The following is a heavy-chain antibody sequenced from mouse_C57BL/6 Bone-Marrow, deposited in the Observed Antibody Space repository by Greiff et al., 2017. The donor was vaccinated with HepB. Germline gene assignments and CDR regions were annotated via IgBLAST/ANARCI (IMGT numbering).Heavy chain of an antibody. D-gene: IGHD1-1*01. J-gene: IGHJ2*01. CDR2: IYPRSGNT. V-gene: IGHV1-81*01. CDR3: ARPPPKYYGSSLDY. CDR1: GYTFTSYG. Sequence: VQLQQSGAELARPGASVKLSCKASGYTFTSYGISWVKQRTGQGLEWIGEIYPRSGNTYYNEKFKGKATLTADKSASTAYMELRSLTSEDSAVYFCARPPPKYYGSSLDYWGQGTTLTVSS.